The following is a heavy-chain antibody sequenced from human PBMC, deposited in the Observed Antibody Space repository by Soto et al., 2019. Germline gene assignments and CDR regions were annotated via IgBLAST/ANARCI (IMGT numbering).Heavy chain of an antibody. J-gene: IGHJ6*03. Sequence: SETLSLTCTVSGGSISSSSYYWGWIRQPPGKGLEWIGSIYYSGSTYYNPSLKSRVTISVDTSKNQFSLKLSSVTAADTAVYYCARTIAYCSSTSCYGYMDVWGKGTTVTVSS. CDR2: IYYSGST. D-gene: IGHD2-2*01. CDR1: GGSISSSSYY. V-gene: IGHV4-39*01. CDR3: ARTIAYCSSTSCYGYMDV.